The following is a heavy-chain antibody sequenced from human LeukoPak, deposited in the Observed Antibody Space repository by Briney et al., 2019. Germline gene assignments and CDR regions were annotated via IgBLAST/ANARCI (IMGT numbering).Heavy chain of an antibody. Sequence: PGGSLRLSCAASGFTFSSYWMSWVRQAPGKGLEWVANIKQDGSEKYYVDSVKGRFTISRDNAKNSLYLQTNSLRAEDTAVYYCARDPIVEMATINYWGQGTLVTVSS. J-gene: IGHJ4*02. CDR3: ARDPIVEMATINY. D-gene: IGHD5-24*01. CDR2: IKQDGSEK. CDR1: GFTFSSYW. V-gene: IGHV3-7*01.